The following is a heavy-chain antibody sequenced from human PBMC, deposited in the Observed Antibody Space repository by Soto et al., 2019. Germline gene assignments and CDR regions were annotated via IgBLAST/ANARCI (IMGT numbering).Heavy chain of an antibody. Sequence: GASVKVSCKASGYTFTSYGISWVRQAPGQGLEWMGWISAYNGNTNYAQKLQGRVTMTTDTSTSTAYMELRSLRSDDTAVYYCARGPARYDFWSGYHTNFDVWGQGTRVTVSS. CDR3: ARGPARYDFWSGYHTNFDV. D-gene: IGHD3-3*01. V-gene: IGHV1-18*01. CDR1: GYTFTSYG. CDR2: ISAYNGNT. J-gene: IGHJ4*02.